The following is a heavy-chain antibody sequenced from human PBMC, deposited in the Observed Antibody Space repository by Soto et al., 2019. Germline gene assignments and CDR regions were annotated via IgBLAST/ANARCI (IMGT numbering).Heavy chain of an antibody. D-gene: IGHD4-4*01. CDR1: GYTFTSYG. V-gene: IGHV1-18*01. CDR3: AGEGMTTVTTWDYYYYYGMDV. J-gene: IGHJ6*02. CDR2: ISAYNGNT. Sequence: QVQLVQSGAEVKKPGASVKVSCKASGYTFTSYGISWVRQAPGQGLEWMGWISAYNGNTNYAQKLQGRVTMTTDTSTGTAYMELRSLRSDDTAVYYCAGEGMTTVTTWDYYYYYGMDVWGQGTTVTVSS.